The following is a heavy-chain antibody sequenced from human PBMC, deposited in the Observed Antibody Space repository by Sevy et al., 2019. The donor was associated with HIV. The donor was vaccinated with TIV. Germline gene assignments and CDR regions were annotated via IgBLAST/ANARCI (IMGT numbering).Heavy chain of an antibody. CDR3: AGPMLSYNSGWSYYDY. J-gene: IGHJ4*02. CDR2: IRYSGST. D-gene: IGHD6-19*01. CDR1: GASMSSSGYY. V-gene: IGHV4-39*01. Sequence: SETLSLTCAVSGASMSSSGYYWGWIRQPPGKGLEWIASIRYSGSTFYNPSLKSRVTISADTSNNQFSLKLNSVTAADTAIYYCAGPMLSYNSGWSYYDYWGQGTVVTVSS.